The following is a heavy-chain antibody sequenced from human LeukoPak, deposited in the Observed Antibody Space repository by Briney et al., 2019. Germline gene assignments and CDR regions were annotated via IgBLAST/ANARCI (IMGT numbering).Heavy chain of an antibody. CDR3: ARAQYGSDDALDI. Sequence: GGSLRLSCAASGFTFSNYGMHWVRQAPGKGLEWVAVIWYDGSNKEYVDSVKGRFTVSRDNSKNTMDLQMNSLRAEDTAVYYCARAQYGSDDALDIWGQGTMVTVSS. D-gene: IGHD4-17*01. J-gene: IGHJ3*02. V-gene: IGHV3-33*01. CDR1: GFTFSNYG. CDR2: IWYDGSNK.